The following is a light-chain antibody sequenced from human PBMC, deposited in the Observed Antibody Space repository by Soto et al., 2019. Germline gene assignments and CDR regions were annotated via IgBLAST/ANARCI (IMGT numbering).Light chain of an antibody. Sequence: EIVMTQSPATLSVSPGERPALSCRASQIVSSNLAWYQQKPGQAPRLLIYGASTRATGIPARFSGSGSGTEFTLTISSLQSEDFAVYYCQQYNNWITFGGGTKVDIK. V-gene: IGKV3-15*01. J-gene: IGKJ4*01. CDR3: QQYNNWIT. CDR1: QIVSSN. CDR2: GAS.